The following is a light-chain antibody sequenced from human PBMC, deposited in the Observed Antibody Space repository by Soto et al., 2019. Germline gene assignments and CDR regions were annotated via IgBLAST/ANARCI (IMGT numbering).Light chain of an antibody. J-gene: IGKJ2*01. CDR3: QHRDNWSYI. CDR1: QSVFSS. Sequence: EIVMTQSPDTLSVSPGERATLSCRASQSVFSSLAWYQQKPGQAPRLLIYGAATRATGIPARFSGSGSGTEFTLTISSLEAEDFAVYYCQHRDNWSYIFGQGTKLEIK. CDR2: GAA. V-gene: IGKV3-15*01.